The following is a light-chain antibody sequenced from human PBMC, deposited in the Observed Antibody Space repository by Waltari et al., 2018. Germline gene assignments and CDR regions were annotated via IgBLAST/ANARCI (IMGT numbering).Light chain of an antibody. CDR2: GVT. Sequence: QSALTQPASVSGSPGQSITTSCTGTSSDVGGYNLVSWYQQHPDKAPKLVIYGVTKRPSGVSDRFSGSKSGNTASLTISGLQAEDEADYYCYSYAGSANGVFGGGTTLTVL. CDR1: SSDVGGYNL. J-gene: IGLJ3*02. CDR3: YSYAGSANGV. V-gene: IGLV2-23*02.